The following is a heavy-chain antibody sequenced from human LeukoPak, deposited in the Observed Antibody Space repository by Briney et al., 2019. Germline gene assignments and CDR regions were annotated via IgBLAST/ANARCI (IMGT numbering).Heavy chain of an antibody. CDR3: GKDPNGDYLGAFDF. CDR2: VRGSGYST. J-gene: IGHJ3*01. CDR1: GFTLSNYG. V-gene: IGHV3-23*01. Sequence: GGSLRLSCAASGFTLSNYGMAWVRHPPGKGLEWVAAVRGSGYSTSYTDYVRGRFTISRDNSKSTLYLQMNSLRAEDTAVYYCGKDPNGDYLGAFDFWGQGTVVTVSS. D-gene: IGHD4-17*01.